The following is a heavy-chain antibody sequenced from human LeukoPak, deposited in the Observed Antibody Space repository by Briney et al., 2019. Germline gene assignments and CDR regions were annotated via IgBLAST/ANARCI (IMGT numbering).Heavy chain of an antibody. D-gene: IGHD3-16*02. Sequence: PGGSLRLSCAASGFTFSSYWMSWVRQAPGKGLEWVANIKQDGSEKYYVDSVKGRFTISRDNAKNSLYLQMNSLRAEDTAVYYCARGVMITFGGVIVYYFDYWGQGTLVTVSS. CDR1: GFTFSSYW. CDR3: ARGVMITFGGVIVYYFDY. CDR2: IKQDGSEK. J-gene: IGHJ4*02. V-gene: IGHV3-7*01.